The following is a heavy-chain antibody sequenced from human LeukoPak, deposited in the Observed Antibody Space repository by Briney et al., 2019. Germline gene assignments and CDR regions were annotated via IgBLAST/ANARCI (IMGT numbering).Heavy chain of an antibody. V-gene: IGHV4-59*08. D-gene: IGHD3-10*01. CDR1: GGSISSFY. CDR3: ARHDYGSGSYYNTGFDY. Sequence: SETLSLTCTVSGGSISSFYWSWIRQPPGKGLEWIGYIYYSGSTNYNPSLKRRVTISVDTTQNQFSLKLSSVTAADTAVYYCARHDYGSGSYYNTGFDYWGQGTLVTVSS. J-gene: IGHJ4*02. CDR2: IYYSGST.